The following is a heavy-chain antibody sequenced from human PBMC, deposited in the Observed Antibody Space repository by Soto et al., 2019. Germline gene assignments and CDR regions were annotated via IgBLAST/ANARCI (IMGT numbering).Heavy chain of an antibody. Sequence: QVQLQESGPGLVKPSGTLSLTCAVSSGSISSSNWWSWVRRPPREGVEWIGESYHSGRTNYNSPLKSRVPISVDKSHSHCSLKLCSVIAADTAVYYRARAPIAVAGTGSFDYWGQGTLVTVSS. J-gene: IGHJ4*01. CDR1: SGSISSSNW. D-gene: IGHD6-19*01. V-gene: IGHV4-4*02. CDR3: ARAPIAVAGTGSFDY. CDR2: SYHSGRT.